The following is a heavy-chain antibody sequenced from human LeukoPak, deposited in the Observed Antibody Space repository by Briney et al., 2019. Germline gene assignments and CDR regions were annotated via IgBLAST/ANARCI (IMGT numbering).Heavy chain of an antibody. V-gene: IGHV3-23*01. J-gene: IGHJ4*02. CDR2: ISGSGGST. CDR1: GFTFSSYA. CDR3: ARGGGYSYEAVSS. Sequence: PGGSLRLSCAASGFTFSSYAMSWVRQAPGKGLEWVSAISGSGGSTNYADSVKGRFTISRDNAKNTLYLQMNSLGAEDTAVYYCARGGGYSYEAVSSWGQGTLVTVSS. D-gene: IGHD5-18*01.